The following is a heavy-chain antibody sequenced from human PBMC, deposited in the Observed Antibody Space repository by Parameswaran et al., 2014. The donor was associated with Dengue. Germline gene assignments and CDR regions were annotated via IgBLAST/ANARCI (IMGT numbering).Heavy chain of an antibody. Sequence: WIRQPPGKAPEWLALFYWDHRRRYSPSLKTRLTIVKDPSKNEVVLTMTDMEPVDSATYYCSMGSYYPSYLDYWGQGIRVTVSS. V-gene: IGHV2-5*02. D-gene: IGHD1-26*01. CDR2: FYWDHRR. J-gene: IGHJ4*02. CDR3: SMGSYYPSYLDY.